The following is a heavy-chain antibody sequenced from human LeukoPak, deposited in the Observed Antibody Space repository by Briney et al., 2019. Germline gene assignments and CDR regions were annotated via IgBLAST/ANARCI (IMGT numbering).Heavy chain of an antibody. J-gene: IGHJ4*02. CDR3: ASSGYSLFDY. Sequence: GGSLRLSCAASAFTFSSYWMHWVRQAPGKGLVWVSRISLDGSRTDYADSVKGRFTISRDNAKNTLYLQMNTLRAEDTAVYYCASSGYSLFDYWGQGALVTVSP. V-gene: IGHV3-74*01. D-gene: IGHD5-18*01. CDR2: ISLDGSRT. CDR1: AFTFSSYW.